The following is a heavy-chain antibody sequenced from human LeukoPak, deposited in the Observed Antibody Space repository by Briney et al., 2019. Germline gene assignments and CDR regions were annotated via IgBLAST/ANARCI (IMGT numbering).Heavy chain of an antibody. CDR2: ISAYNGNT. J-gene: IGHJ5*02. CDR3: ARFVEMATITIGGNWFDP. CDR1: GYTFTSYG. V-gene: IGHV1-18*01. D-gene: IGHD5-24*01. Sequence: ASVKVSCKASGYTFTSYGISWVRQAPGQGLEWMGWISAYNGNTNYAQKLQGRVTMTTDTSTSTAYMELRSLRSDDTAVYYCARFVEMATITIGGNWFDPWGQGTLVTVSS.